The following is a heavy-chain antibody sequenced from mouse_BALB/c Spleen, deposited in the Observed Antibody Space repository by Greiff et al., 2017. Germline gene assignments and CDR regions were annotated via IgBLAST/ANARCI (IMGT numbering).Heavy chain of an antibody. J-gene: IGHJ4*01. CDR2: ISYDGSN. V-gene: IGHV3-6*02. D-gene: IGHD2-10*01. CDR1: GYSITSGYY. Sequence: EVQLVESGPGLVKPSQSLSLTCSVTGYSITSGYYWNWIRQFPGNKLEWMGYISYDGSNNYNPSLKNRISITRDTSKNQFFLKLNSVTTEDTATYYCARDAYYGNYNYAMDYWGQGTSVTVSS. CDR3: ARDAYYGNYNYAMDY.